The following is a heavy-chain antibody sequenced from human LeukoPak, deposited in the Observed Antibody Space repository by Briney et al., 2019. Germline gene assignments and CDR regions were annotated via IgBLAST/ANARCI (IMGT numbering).Heavy chain of an antibody. CDR2: IRSSGGTI. Sequence: GGSLRLSCAASGFTINSYSMNWVRPAPGKGLEWVAYIRSSGGTIYYAESVKGRFTISRDNAKNSLYLQMNSLRAEDTAVYYCAREVAVAGTDLDYWGQGTLVTVSS. D-gene: IGHD6-19*01. CDR3: AREVAVAGTDLDY. CDR1: GFTINSYS. V-gene: IGHV3-48*04. J-gene: IGHJ4*02.